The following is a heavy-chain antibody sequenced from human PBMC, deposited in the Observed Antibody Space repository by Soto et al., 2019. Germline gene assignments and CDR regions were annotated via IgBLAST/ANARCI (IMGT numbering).Heavy chain of an antibody. V-gene: IGHV1-18*01. J-gene: IGHJ5*02. CDR1: GYTFTSYG. Sequence: QVQLVQSGAEVKKPGASVKVSCKASGYTFTSYGISWVRQAPGQGLEWMGWISAYNGNTNYAQKLQGIGTTTTDLSTSTAYMELRSLRSDATAVYYCARGLVATIQRLGFDPWGQGTLVTVSS. CDR3: ARGLVATIQRLGFDP. D-gene: IGHD5-12*01. CDR2: ISAYNGNT.